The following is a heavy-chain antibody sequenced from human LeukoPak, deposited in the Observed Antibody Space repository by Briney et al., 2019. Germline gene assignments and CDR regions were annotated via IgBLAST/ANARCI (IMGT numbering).Heavy chain of an antibody. CDR1: GGSISSYY. CDR3: ARSYDSRGYYYYGMDV. J-gene: IGHJ6*02. CDR2: IYYTGST. D-gene: IGHD3-22*01. Sequence: SETLSLICTVSGGSISSYYGGWIRQPPGKGLEWIGYIYYTGSTGYNPSLKSRVTISIDTSKNQFPLKLSSVTAADTAVYYCARSYDSRGYYYYGMDVWGQGTTVTVSS. V-gene: IGHV4-59*01.